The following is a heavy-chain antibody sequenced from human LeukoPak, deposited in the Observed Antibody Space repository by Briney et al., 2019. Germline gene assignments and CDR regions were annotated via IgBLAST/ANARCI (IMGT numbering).Heavy chain of an antibody. Sequence: GTSLRLSCAASGFSFSSFGMHWVRQAPGKGLEWVAVISYDGNEKYYGDSVKGRFTISRDNSMNTLYLKMNSLRADDTAVYYCSRDPRGIALAGTYDYWGQGILVTVSS. D-gene: IGHD6-19*01. V-gene: IGHV3-30*03. CDR3: SRDPRGIALAGTYDY. CDR1: GFSFSSFG. J-gene: IGHJ4*02. CDR2: ISYDGNEK.